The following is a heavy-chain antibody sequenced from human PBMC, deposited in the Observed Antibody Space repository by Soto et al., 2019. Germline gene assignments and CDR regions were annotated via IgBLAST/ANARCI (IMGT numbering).Heavy chain of an antibody. CDR2: ITNDGGDT. Sequence: HPGGSLRLSCSASGFTFSSYAMTWVRQAPGEGLEWVAVITNDGGDTLHADSVKGRFTIFRDNSKDTLYLQMISLRAEDTAMYYCAKSSGKSYPESRVFDFWGQGTRVTVSS. J-gene: IGHJ4*02. CDR3: AKSSGKSYPESRVFDF. D-gene: IGHD1-26*01. CDR1: GFTFSSYA. V-gene: IGHV3-23*01.